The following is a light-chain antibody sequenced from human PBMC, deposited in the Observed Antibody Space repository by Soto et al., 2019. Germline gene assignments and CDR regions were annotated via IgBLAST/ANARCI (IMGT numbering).Light chain of an antibody. CDR1: QSISVW. V-gene: IGKV1-5*03. Sequence: DIQMTQSPSTLSASVGYRSTITCRASQSISVWLAWYQQKPGKAPNLLIYKASRLASGVPSRFSGSGSETEFTLTISGLQPGDFATYYCQQYNTYPWTFGQGTTVDIK. J-gene: IGKJ1*01. CDR2: KAS. CDR3: QQYNTYPWT.